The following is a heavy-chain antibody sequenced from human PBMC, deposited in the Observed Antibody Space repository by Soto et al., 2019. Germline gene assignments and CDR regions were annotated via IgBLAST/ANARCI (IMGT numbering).Heavy chain of an antibody. D-gene: IGHD6-13*01. CDR1: GYTFXNYA. CDR2: VNTYNGNP. V-gene: IGHV1-18*01. CDR3: ARDSQYSTSWQRFDS. J-gene: IGHJ4*02. Sequence: EASVKVSCKASGYTFXNYAISWVRQAPGRGLEWMGWVNTYNGNPNYAQIFQGRVTMTTDTSTGTAYMELRSLKSDDSAIYYCARDSQYSTSWQRFDSWGQGTLVTVSS.